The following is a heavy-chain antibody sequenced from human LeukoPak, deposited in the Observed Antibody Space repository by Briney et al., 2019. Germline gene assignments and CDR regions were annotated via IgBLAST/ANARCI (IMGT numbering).Heavy chain of an antibody. CDR3: ARLGYYYDSSDYYDY. CDR2: INHSGST. J-gene: IGHJ4*02. Sequence: SETLSLTCAVYGGSFSGYYWSWIRQPPGKGLEWIGEINHSGSTNYNPSLKSRVTISVDTSKNQFSLKLSSVTAADTAVYYCARLGYYYDSSDYYDYWGQGTLVTVSS. V-gene: IGHV4-34*01. CDR1: GGSFSGYY. D-gene: IGHD3-22*01.